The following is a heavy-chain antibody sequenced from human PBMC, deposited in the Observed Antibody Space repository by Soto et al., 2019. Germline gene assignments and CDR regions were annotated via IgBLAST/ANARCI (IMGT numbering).Heavy chain of an antibody. V-gene: IGHV4-30-4*01. CDR3: ATLYYYHTY. Sequence: QVQLQESGPGLVKPSQTLSLTCAVSGGSISSGEYYWSWIRQPPGKGLEWIGYIYYTGCTYYNPSLKSRLFMSVDTSKNQVSLKLSSVTAADTAVYYCATLYYYHTYWGQGTLVTVSS. D-gene: IGHD3-22*01. J-gene: IGHJ4*02. CDR2: IYYTGCT. CDR1: GGSISSGEYY.